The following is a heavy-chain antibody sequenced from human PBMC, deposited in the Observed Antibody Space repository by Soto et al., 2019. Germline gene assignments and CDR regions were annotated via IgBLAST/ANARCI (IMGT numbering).Heavy chain of an antibody. D-gene: IGHD3-22*01. CDR1: GDSITSDGNS. V-gene: IGHV4-30-2*01. CDR2: IFHSGST. J-gene: IGHJ4*02. Sequence: SETLSLTCAVFGDSITSDGNSWNWIRQPPGKGLEWIGYIFHSGSTKYNPSLKSRVTISVDRYKNQLSLRLSSVTAADTAVYYCARGVHDSSGYDSWGQG. CDR3: ARGVHDSSGYDS.